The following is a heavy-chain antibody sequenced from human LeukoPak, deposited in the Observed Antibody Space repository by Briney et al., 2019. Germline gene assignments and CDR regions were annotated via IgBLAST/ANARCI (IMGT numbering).Heavy chain of an antibody. CDR3: ARDPGYCSGGSCQYYYYYYMDV. CDR1: GGTFSSYS. D-gene: IGHD2-15*01. Sequence: ASVKVSCKASGGTFSSYSISWVRQAPGQGLEWMGGIIPIFGTANYAQKFQGRVTITADKSTSTAYMDLSSLRAEDTAVYYCARDPGYCSGGSCQYYYYYYMDVWGKGTTVTVSS. CDR2: IIPIFGTA. V-gene: IGHV1-69*06. J-gene: IGHJ6*03.